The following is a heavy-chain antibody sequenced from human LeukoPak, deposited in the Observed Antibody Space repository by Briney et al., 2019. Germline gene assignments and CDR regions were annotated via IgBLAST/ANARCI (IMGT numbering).Heavy chain of an antibody. CDR2: IYWNDDK. V-gene: IGHV2-5*01. D-gene: IGHD2-15*01. CDR1: GGSIRSYYW. Sequence: TLSLTCTVSGGSIRSYYWSWIRQPPGKALEWLALIYWNDDKRYSPSLKSRLTITKDTSKNQVVLTMTNMDPVDTATYYCAHRSGGLFDYWGQGTLVTVSS. CDR3: AHRSGGLFDY. J-gene: IGHJ4*02.